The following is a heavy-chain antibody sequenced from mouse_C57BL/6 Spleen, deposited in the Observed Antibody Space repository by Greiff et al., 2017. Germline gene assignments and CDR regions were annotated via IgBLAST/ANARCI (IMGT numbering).Heavy chain of an antibody. CDR2: INPSRGYT. CDR1: GYTFTSYW. CDR3: AIPFYDCYCAFAY. V-gene: IGHV1-7*01. J-gene: IGHJ3*01. D-gene: IGHD2-3*01. Sequence: QVQLQQSGAELAKPGASVKLSCKASGYTFTSYWMHWVKQRPGQGLEWIGYINPSRGYTKYNQKFKDKATVTADKSSSTAYMQLRSLTYEDSAVYSCAIPFYDCYCAFAYWGQGTLVTVSA.